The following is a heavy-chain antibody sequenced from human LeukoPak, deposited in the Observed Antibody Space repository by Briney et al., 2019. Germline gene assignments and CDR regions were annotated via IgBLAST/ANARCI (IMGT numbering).Heavy chain of an antibody. D-gene: IGHD6-13*01. V-gene: IGHV3-9*01. CDR1: GFTFSSYG. Sequence: GRSLRLSCAASGFTFSSYGMHWVRQAPGKGLEWVSGISWNSGSIGYADSVKGRFTISRDNAKNSLYLQMNSLRAEDTALYYCAKDERAAGRFFDYWGQGTLVTVSS. J-gene: IGHJ4*02. CDR2: ISWNSGSI. CDR3: AKDERAAGRFFDY.